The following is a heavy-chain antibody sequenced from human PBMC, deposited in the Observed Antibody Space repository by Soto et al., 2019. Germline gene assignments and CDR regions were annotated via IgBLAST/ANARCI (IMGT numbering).Heavy chain of an antibody. CDR2: IYPGDSNT. V-gene: IGHV5-51*01. J-gene: IGHJ6*02. Sequence: PGETLKISCKGSGYIFSTYWIGWVRQMPGKGLEWMGIIYPGDSNTIYSPSFQGQVTISADKSISTAYLQWSSLKASDSAIYYCARGAMVTTAVRGYDYGMDVWGLGTTVTVSS. CDR3: ARGAMVTTAVRGYDYGMDV. D-gene: IGHD5-18*01. CDR1: GYIFSTYW.